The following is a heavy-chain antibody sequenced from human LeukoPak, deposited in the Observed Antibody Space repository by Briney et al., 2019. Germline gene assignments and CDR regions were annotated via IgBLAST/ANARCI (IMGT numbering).Heavy chain of an antibody. V-gene: IGHV1-3*01. CDR2: INAGNGNT. CDR3: ARDGPYYYDSSGYYEYYYYGMDV. D-gene: IGHD3-22*01. CDR1: GYTFTGYA. J-gene: IGHJ6*02. Sequence: ASVKVSCKASGYTFTGYAMHWVRQAPGQRLEWMGWINAGNGNTKYSQKFQGRVTITRDTSASTAYMELSSLRSEDTAVYYCARDGPYYYDSSGYYEYYYYGMDVWGQGTTVTVSS.